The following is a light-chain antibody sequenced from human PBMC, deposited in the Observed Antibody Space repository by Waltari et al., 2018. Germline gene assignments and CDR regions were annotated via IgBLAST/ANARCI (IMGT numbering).Light chain of an antibody. CDR2: GAS. Sequence: EIVMTQSPATLSVSPGERATLSCRASQSVSNNLAWYQQNPGQAPRLLIYGASTRATGIPARFSGSGSGTDFTLTISSLQSEDFAVYYCHQYNNWSPWAFGQGTKVEIK. CDR3: HQYNNWSPWA. J-gene: IGKJ1*01. V-gene: IGKV3-15*01. CDR1: QSVSNN.